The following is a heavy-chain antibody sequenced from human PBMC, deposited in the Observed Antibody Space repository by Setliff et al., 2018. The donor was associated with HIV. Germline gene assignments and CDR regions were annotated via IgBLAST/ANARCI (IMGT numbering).Heavy chain of an antibody. Sequence: SETLSLTCTVSGGSISSSSYYWGWIRQPPGKGLEWIGSIYYSGSTYYNPSLKRRVTILVDTSKKQLSLKMSSVTAADTAVYYCASLYNWNPRGGVGGAFDIWGQGTMVTVSS. CDR3: ASLYNWNPRGGVGGAFDI. CDR2: IYYSGST. J-gene: IGHJ3*02. V-gene: IGHV4-39*07. CDR1: GGSISSSSYY. D-gene: IGHD1-20*01.